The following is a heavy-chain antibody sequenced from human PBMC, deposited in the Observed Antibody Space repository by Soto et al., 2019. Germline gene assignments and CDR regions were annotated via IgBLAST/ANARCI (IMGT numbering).Heavy chain of an antibody. V-gene: IGHV3-48*02. D-gene: IGHD4-4*01. CDR1: GFTFSSYS. CDR2: ISSSSSTI. Sequence: GGSLRLSCAASGFTFSSYSMNWVRQAPGKGLEWVSYISSSSSTIYYADSVKGRFTISRDNAKNSLYLQMNSLRDEDTAVYYCARDRKGSRHSNYEGVYYYYGMDVWGQGTTVTVSS. J-gene: IGHJ6*02. CDR3: ARDRKGSRHSNYEGVYYYYGMDV.